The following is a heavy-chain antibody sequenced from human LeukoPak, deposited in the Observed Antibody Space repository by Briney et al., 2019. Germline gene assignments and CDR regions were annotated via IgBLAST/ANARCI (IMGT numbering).Heavy chain of an antibody. V-gene: IGHV1-2*04. CDR1: GYTFTGYY. CDR2: INSNSGGT. Sequence: ASVKVSCKTSGYTFTGYYLHWVRQAPGQGLEWMGWINSNSGGTNYAQKFQGWVTMTRDTSISTAYMELSRLRSDDTAVYYCARDRLDSSGWRNPLDYWGQGTLVTVSS. J-gene: IGHJ4*02. CDR3: ARDRLDSSGWRNPLDY. D-gene: IGHD6-19*01.